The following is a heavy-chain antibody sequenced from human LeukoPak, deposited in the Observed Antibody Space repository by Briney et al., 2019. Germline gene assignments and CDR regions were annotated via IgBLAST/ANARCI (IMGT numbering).Heavy chain of an antibody. CDR1: GFTFSTYS. CDR2: ISSSGGSI. CDR3: AREGGSAARSDD. Sequence: GGSLRLSCAASGFTFSTYSMNWVRQAPGKGLEWVSYISSSGGSIYYADSVKGRFTISRDNAENSLYLQLNSLRAEDAAVYYCAREGGSAARSDDWGQGTLVTVSS. V-gene: IGHV3-48*01. D-gene: IGHD6-6*01. J-gene: IGHJ4*02.